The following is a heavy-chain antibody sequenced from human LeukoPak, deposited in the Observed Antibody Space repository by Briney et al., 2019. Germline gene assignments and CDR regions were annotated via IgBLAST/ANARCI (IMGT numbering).Heavy chain of an antibody. Sequence: VGSLRLSCAASRFTSISYGMHWVSQAPGKGLERVAVISEDGGNEYNADSWKGRFTISRDNSKNTLYLQMNSLRDEDTAVYYWAKGGWASGWSSLDYWGQGTLVTVSS. CDR3: AKGGWASGWSSLDY. J-gene: IGHJ4*02. CDR2: ISEDGGNE. D-gene: IGHD6-19*01. V-gene: IGHV3-30*18. CDR1: RFTSISYG.